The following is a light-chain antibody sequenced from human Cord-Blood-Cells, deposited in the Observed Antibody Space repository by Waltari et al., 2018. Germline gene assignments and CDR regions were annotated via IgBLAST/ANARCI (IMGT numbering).Light chain of an antibody. CDR1: SSDVGGYNY. CDR2: DGS. Sequence: QSALTQPASVSGSPGQSITISCTGTSSDVGGYNYVPWYQQHPGKAPKLMIYDGSNRALGVSNRFSGSKSGNTASLTISGLQAEDEADYYCSSYTSSSTLVFGTGTKVTVL. V-gene: IGLV2-14*03. CDR3: SSYTSSSTLV. J-gene: IGLJ1*01.